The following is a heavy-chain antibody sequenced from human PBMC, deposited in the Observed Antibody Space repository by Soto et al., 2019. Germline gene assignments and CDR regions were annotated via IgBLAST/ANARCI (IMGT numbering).Heavy chain of an antibody. CDR2: VNPADSDT. Sequence: GESLKISCKASGYIFTSYWIGWVRQMPGIGLEWMGIVNPADSDTRYSPSFQGQVTVSADKSTSTAYLQWGSLKASDTAMYYCVTPDSSGYYSHWGQGTPVTVSS. CDR1: GYIFTSYW. V-gene: IGHV5-51*01. J-gene: IGHJ4*02. D-gene: IGHD3-22*01. CDR3: VTPDSSGYYSH.